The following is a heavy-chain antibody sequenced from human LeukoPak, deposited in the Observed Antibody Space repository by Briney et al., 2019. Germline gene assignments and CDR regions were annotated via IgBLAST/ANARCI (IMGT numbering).Heavy chain of an antibody. D-gene: IGHD2-15*01. CDR2: ISSSSYI. V-gene: IGHV3-21*01. J-gene: IGHJ4*02. CDR3: AAQSYCSGGSCYYPFDY. Sequence: GGSLRLSCAASGFTFSSYSMNWVRQAPGKGLEWVSSISSSSYIYYADSVKGRFTISRDNAKNSLYLQMNSLRAEDTAVYYCAAQSYCSGGSCYYPFDYWGQGTLVTVSS. CDR1: GFTFSSYS.